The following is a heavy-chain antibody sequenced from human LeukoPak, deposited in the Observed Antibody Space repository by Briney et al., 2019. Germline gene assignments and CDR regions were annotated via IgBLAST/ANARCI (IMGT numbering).Heavy chain of an antibody. V-gene: IGHV1-69*01. CDR3: ARDWDYGSGSDVFDI. CDR2: IIPIFGTA. D-gene: IGHD3-10*01. J-gene: IGHJ3*02. Sequence: GSSVKVSCKASGGTFSSYAISWVRQAPGQGLEWMGGIIPIFGTANYAQKFQGRVTITADESTSTAYMELSSLRSEDTAVYYCARDWDYGSGSDVFDIWGQGTVVTVSS. CDR1: GGTFSSYA.